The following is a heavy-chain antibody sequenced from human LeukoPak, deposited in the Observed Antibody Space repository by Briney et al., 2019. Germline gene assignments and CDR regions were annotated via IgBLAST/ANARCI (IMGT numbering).Heavy chain of an antibody. D-gene: IGHD6-19*01. J-gene: IGHJ4*02. CDR1: GFTFSEHD. Sequence: GGSLRLSCAASGFTFSEHDMHWVRQAPGKGLEWVAVISYDGSNKYYADSVKGRFTISRDNSKNMLYLQMNSLRAEDTAVYYCASEIIAVAGTPFDYWGQGTLVTVSS. CDR2: ISYDGSNK. V-gene: IGHV3-30-3*01. CDR3: ASEIIAVAGTPFDY.